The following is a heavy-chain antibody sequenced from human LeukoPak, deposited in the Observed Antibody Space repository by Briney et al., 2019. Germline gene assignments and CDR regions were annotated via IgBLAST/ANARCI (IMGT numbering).Heavy chain of an antibody. CDR3: AKGAYYYDSSGQYYFDY. Sequence: GGSLRLSCAGFGFTFSSYSMNWVRQAPGKGLEWVSYISSSSSTIYYGDSVKGRFTISRDNAKNSLYLQMNSLRAEDTAVYYCAKGAYYYDSSGQYYFDYWGQGTLVTVSS. J-gene: IGHJ4*02. CDR1: GFTFSSYS. V-gene: IGHV3-48*01. D-gene: IGHD3-22*01. CDR2: ISSSSSTI.